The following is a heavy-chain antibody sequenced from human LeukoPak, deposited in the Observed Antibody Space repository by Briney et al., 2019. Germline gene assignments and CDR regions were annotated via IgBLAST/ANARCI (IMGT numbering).Heavy chain of an antibody. J-gene: IGHJ4*02. CDR2: IYYSGST. CDR1: GGSISNSNYY. Sequence: SETLSLTCTVSGGSISNSNYYWGWIRQPPGKGLELIGHIYYSGSTYYNPSLKSRVTISVDTSKNQFSLKLSSVTAADTVVYYCARNERVGYCSSTSCPTPDYWGQGTLVTVSS. CDR3: ARNERVGYCSSTSCPTPDY. D-gene: IGHD2-2*03. V-gene: IGHV4-39*01.